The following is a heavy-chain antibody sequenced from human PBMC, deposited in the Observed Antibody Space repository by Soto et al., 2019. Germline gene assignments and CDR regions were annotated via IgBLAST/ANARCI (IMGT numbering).Heavy chain of an antibody. CDR2: IYSGGST. Sequence: GSLRLSCAASEFTVSSNYMNWVRQAPGKGLECVSTIYSGGSTYYADSVKGRFTISRDNSKNTLCLQMNNLRAEDTAVYYCAGRVGATNYGMDVWGQGTTVTVSS. D-gene: IGHD1-26*01. J-gene: IGHJ6*02. V-gene: IGHV3-53*01. CDR1: EFTVSSNY. CDR3: AGRVGATNYGMDV.